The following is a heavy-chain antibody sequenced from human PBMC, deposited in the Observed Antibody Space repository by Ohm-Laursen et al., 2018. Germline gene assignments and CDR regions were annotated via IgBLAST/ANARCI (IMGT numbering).Heavy chain of an antibody. CDR1: GFTFSSYE. V-gene: IGHV3-48*03. CDR3: ASTTDPHGDYFDY. CDR2: ISSSGSAI. Sequence: SLRLSCAASGFTFSSYEMNWVRQAPGKGLEWVSYISSSGSAIYYADSVKGRFTISRDNSKNTLYLQMNSLRAEDTAVYYCASTTDPHGDYFDYWGQGTLVTVSS. D-gene: IGHD4-17*01. J-gene: IGHJ4*02.